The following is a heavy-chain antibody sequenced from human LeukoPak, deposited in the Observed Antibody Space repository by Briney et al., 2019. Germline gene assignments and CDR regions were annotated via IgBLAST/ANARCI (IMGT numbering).Heavy chain of an antibody. J-gene: IGHJ4*02. CDR2: IHHSGTT. D-gene: IGHD4-11*01. V-gene: IGHV4-38-2*02. CDR3: ARGHYTNDY. Sequence: SETLSLTCIVSGYSISSGYYWGWILQPPGKGLEWIVSIHHSGTTYYNPSLKSRVTISVDTSRNQFSLKLSSVTAADTAVYYCARGHYTNDYWGQGTLVTVSS. CDR1: GYSISSGYY.